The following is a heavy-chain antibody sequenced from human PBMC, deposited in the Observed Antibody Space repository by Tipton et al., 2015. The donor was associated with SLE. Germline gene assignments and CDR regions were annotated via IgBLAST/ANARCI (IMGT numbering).Heavy chain of an antibody. Sequence: QVQLVQSGPEVKKPGASVKVSCKASGYTFTSYAMHWVRQDPGQRLEWMGWINAGNGNTKYSQKFQGRVTITRDTSASTAYMELSSLRSEDTAVYYCARTYCSSTSRLMDVWGKGTTVTVSS. J-gene: IGHJ6*03. CDR1: GYTFTSYA. CDR3: ARTYCSSTSRLMDV. CDR2: INAGNGNT. D-gene: IGHD2-2*01. V-gene: IGHV1-3*01.